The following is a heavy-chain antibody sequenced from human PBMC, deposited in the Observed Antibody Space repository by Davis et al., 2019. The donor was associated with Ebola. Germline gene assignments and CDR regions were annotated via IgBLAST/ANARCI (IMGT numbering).Heavy chain of an antibody. D-gene: IGHD3-3*02. CDR1: GFTFSSYW. CDR2: INSDGSST. V-gene: IGHV3-74*01. J-gene: IGHJ6*04. Sequence: PGGSLRLSCAASGFTFSSYWMHWVRQAPGKGLVWVSRINSDGSSTSYADSVKGRFTISRDNSKNTLYLQMNSLRAEDTAVYYCAKVARIFGVVTISYGMDVWGKGTTVTVSS. CDR3: AKVARIFGVVTISYGMDV.